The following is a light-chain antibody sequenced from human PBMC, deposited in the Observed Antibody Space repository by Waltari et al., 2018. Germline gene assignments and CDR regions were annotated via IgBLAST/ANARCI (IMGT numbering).Light chain of an antibody. CDR3: MQGTHWPYT. CDR2: RVS. V-gene: IGKV2-30*02. Sequence: DVVMTQSPLSLPVTLGQAASISCKSSQSLVHSDGNTHLNWFLQRPGQSPRRLIYRVSKRDSGVPDRFSGSGSGTDLTLKISRVEAEDVGVYYCMQGTHWPYTFGQGTKLDIK. J-gene: IGKJ2*01. CDR1: QSLVHSDGNTH.